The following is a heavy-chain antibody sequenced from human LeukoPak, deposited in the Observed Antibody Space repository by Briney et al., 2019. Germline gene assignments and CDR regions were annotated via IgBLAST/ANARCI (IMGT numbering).Heavy chain of an antibody. D-gene: IGHD1-1*01. V-gene: IGHV3-23*01. J-gene: IGHJ5*02. CDR2: ISGNTGDT. Sequence: GGSLRLSCIASGFTFGTSAMSWVRQAPGKGLEWVSAISGNTGDTFYTDSVKGRLTISRDISKNTLYLQMNSLRAEDTASYYCARENWNSAPNFDPWGQGTLVTVSS. CDR1: GFTFGTSA. CDR3: ARENWNSAPNFDP.